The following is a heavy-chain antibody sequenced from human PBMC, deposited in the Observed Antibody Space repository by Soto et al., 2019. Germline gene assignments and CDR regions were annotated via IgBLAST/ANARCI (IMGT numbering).Heavy chain of an antibody. CDR1: GFTFSNYA. Sequence: PGWSLRLSCEASGFTFSNYAMHWVRQAPGKGLEYVSCISDKGGTTYYANSVKGRFAISRDSSKNTLYLQMGGLRAEDLAVYYCARSTTVASGSWFDPWGQGTLLTVSS. V-gene: IGHV3-64*01. D-gene: IGHD4-17*01. J-gene: IGHJ5*02. CDR3: ARSTTVASGSWFDP. CDR2: ISDKGGTT.